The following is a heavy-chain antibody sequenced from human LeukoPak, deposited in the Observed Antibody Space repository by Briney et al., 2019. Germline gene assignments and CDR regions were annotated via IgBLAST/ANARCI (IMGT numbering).Heavy chain of an antibody. D-gene: IGHD3-16*01. CDR2: INHSGST. J-gene: IGHJ6*02. CDR3: ARVRYVRYYGMDV. Sequence: PSETLSFTCAVYGGSFSGYYWSWIRQPPGKGLECIGEINHSGSTNYNPSLKSRVTISVDTSKNQFSLKLSSVTAADTAVYYCARVRYVRYYGMDVWGQGTTITVSS. V-gene: IGHV4-34*01. CDR1: GGSFSGYY.